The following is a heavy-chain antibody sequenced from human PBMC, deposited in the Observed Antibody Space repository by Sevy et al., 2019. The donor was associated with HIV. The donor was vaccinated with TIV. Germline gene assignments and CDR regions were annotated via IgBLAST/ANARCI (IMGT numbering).Heavy chain of an antibody. V-gene: IGHV4-59*11. J-gene: IGHJ4*02. D-gene: IGHD1-26*01. CDR2: IYYNGHT. CDR1: GGSITSLY. CDR3: AGENAWGRGYS. Sequence: SETLSLTCTVSGGSITSLYWNWIRQPPGKGLEWIANIYYNGHTNYNPSLKSRVTLSLDTSKNQFSLRLSSVTAADTAMYYCAGENAWGRGYSWGQGTMVTVSS.